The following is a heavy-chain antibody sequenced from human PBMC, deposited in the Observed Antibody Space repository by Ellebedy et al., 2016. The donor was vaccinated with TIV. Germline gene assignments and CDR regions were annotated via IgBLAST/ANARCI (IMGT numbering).Heavy chain of an antibody. J-gene: IGHJ4*02. CDR2: INHAGHN. CDR3: TTGKWWSSSQ. Sequence: SETLSLTXAVSGTSFSHFYWGWVRQSPGKGLEWIGEINHAGHNTYNPSLASRLTISVDTSQNHISLSLISVTAADTGIYYCTTGKWWSSSQWGQGTLVTVTS. V-gene: IGHV4-34*01. D-gene: IGHD2-15*01. CDR1: GTSFSHFY.